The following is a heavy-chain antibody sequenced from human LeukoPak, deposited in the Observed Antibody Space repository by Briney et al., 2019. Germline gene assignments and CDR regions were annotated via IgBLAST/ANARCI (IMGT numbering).Heavy chain of an antibody. Sequence: GGSLRLFCAASGFPFSTHWMSCVRQAPGTGLEWVANIKQDGSERYYVDSVEGQFTISRDNAKTSLYLQMNSLRAEDTAVYYCARDKAFSNEDYWGQGTLVTVSS. CDR2: IKQDGSER. V-gene: IGHV3-7*01. D-gene: IGHD1-1*01. J-gene: IGHJ4*02. CDR3: ARDKAFSNEDY. CDR1: GFPFSTHW.